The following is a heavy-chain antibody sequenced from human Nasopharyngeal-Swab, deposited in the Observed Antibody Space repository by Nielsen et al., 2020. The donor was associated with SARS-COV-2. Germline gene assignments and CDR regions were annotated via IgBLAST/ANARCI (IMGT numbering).Heavy chain of an antibody. J-gene: IGHJ3*02. D-gene: IGHD3-22*01. CDR3: ARHEPRSSDSSGWDAFEI. CDR2: IYPGDSDT. V-gene: IGHV5-51*01. CDR1: GYSFTSYW. Sequence: GESLKISCKGSGYSFTSYWIGWVRQMPGKGLEWMGIIYPGDSDTRYSPSFQGQVTISADKSISTAYLQWSSLKASDTAMYYCARHEPRSSDSSGWDAFEIWGQGTMVTVSS.